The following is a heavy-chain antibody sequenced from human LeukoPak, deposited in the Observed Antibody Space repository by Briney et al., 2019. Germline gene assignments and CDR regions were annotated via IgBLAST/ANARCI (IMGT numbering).Heavy chain of an antibody. J-gene: IGHJ4*02. CDR2: IYYSGST. Sequence: SETLSLTCTVSGGSISSSSYYWGWIRQPPGKGLEWIGSIYYSGSTYYNPSLKSRVTISVDTSKNQLSLKLSSVTAADTAVYYCATTSPNVLLWFGELFYFDYWGQGTLVTVSS. V-gene: IGHV4-39*01. CDR1: GGSISSSSYY. D-gene: IGHD3-10*01. CDR3: ATTSPNVLLWFGELFYFDY.